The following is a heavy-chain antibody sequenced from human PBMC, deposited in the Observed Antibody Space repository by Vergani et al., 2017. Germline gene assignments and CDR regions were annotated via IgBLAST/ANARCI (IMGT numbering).Heavy chain of an antibody. CDR3: ARDRGIFLEGYGMDV. J-gene: IGHJ6*02. CDR1: GFTFSSYA. CDR2: ISYDGSNK. D-gene: IGHD3-3*01. V-gene: IGHV3-30-3*01. Sequence: QVQLVESGGGVVQPGRSLRLSCAASGFTFSSYAMHWVRQAPGKGLEWVAVISYDGSNKYYAYSVKGRFTISRDNSKNTLYLQMNSLRAEDTAVYYCARDRGIFLEGYGMDVWGQGTTVTVSS.